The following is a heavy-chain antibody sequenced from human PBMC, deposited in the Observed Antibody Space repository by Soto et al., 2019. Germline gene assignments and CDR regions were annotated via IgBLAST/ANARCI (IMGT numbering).Heavy chain of an antibody. V-gene: IGHV1-24*01. CDR2: FDPEDVET. CDR3: ARNSGGFDP. J-gene: IGHJ5*02. CDR1: GYRLSEIS. Sequence: ASVKVSCKVFGYRLSEISMHWVRQAPGKGLEWMGGFDPEDVETVYAQKFQGRVTITKDTSASTAYMELSSLRSEDTAVYYCARNSGGFDPWGQGTLVTVSS. D-gene: IGHD1-7*01.